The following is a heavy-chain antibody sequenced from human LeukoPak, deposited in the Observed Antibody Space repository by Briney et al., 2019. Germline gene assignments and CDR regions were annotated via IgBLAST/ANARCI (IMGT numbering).Heavy chain of an antibody. CDR3: ARHYYFDYLFQWFDP. Sequence: SETLSLPRTVSGGSISSSRSFWGWIRQPPGMGLEYFGSIYYSGSTYYNPSLKSRVSISVDTSKNQFSLKLSSVTAADTAVYYCARHYYFDYLFQWFDPWGQGTLVTVSS. V-gene: IGHV4-39*01. CDR2: IYYSGST. J-gene: IGHJ5*02. CDR1: GGSISSSRSF. D-gene: IGHD3-9*01.